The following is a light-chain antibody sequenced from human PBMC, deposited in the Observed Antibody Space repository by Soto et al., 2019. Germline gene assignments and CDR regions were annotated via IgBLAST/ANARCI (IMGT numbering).Light chain of an antibody. J-gene: IGKJ4*01. Sequence: EIVLTQSPGTLSLSPGERATLSCRASQSVTSSLVWYQQKPGQAPRLLIYDASDRATGIAARFSGSGSGTDFTLTISSLEPEDSAVYYCQHRSTWPRTFGGGTKVEI. CDR3: QHRSTWPRT. V-gene: IGKV3-11*01. CDR1: QSVTSS. CDR2: DAS.